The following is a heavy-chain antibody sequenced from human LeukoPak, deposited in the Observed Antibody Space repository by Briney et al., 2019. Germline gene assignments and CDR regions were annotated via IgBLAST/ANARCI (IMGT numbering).Heavy chain of an antibody. V-gene: IGHV3-23*01. D-gene: IGHD3-16*01. CDR1: GFTFGSYT. J-gene: IGHJ4*02. CDR2: ITATGSRT. Sequence: SGGSLRLSCAASGFTFGSYTMSWVRQAPGKGLEWVSGITATGSRTYYADSVKGRFTISRDSSKNTLYLQLNSLGVDDTAVYYCATSMGGGNVDYWGQGILVTVSS. CDR3: ATSMGGGNVDY.